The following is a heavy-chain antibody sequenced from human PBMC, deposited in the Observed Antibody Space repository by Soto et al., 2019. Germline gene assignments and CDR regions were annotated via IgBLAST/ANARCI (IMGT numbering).Heavy chain of an antibody. CDR3: ARDWYPRFDP. V-gene: IGHV1-18*01. J-gene: IGHJ5*02. D-gene: IGHD6-13*01. CDR2: INPSSGET. Sequence: QIRLVQSGGEVRTPGASVKVSCKASGYTFSSYGITWVRQAPGQGLEWLGWINPSSGETNYAQKFQGRVTVTTDTSTTPGYMELRNLTFDDPAVYYCARDWYPRFDPWGQGTLVTVSS. CDR1: GYTFSSYG.